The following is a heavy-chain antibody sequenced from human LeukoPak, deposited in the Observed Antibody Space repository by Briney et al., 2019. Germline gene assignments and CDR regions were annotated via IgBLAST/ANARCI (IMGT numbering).Heavy chain of an antibody. Sequence: GGSLRLSCAASGFTFSDYWMTWVRQAPGRGLEWVANIKQDGSAEFYVDSVKGRFTVSRDNAENSLYLQMNSLRAEDTAVYYCAKAYCGGDCYSQWFDPWGQGTLVTVSS. J-gene: IGHJ5*02. CDR3: AKAYCGGDCYSQWFDP. CDR1: GFTFSDYW. V-gene: IGHV3-7*03. CDR2: IKQDGSAE. D-gene: IGHD2-21*02.